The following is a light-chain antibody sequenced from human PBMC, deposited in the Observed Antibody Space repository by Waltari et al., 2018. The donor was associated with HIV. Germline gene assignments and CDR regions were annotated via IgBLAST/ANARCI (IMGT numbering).Light chain of an antibody. CDR2: GIS. CDR1: QSLTTSY. J-gene: IGKJ1*01. CDR3: QQYGNSWT. Sequence: ETVLTQSQATLSLSPGNRDTLSCRASQSLTTSYLAWFQQKRGQAPRLLISGISSRATCIPDRFSGSGSGTDFTLTISRLEPEDSAVYFCQQYGNSWTFGQGTKVEIK. V-gene: IGKV3-20*01.